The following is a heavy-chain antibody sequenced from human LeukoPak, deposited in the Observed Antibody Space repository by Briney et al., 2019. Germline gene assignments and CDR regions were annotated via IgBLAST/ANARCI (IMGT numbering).Heavy chain of an antibody. J-gene: IGHJ3*02. D-gene: IGHD2-15*01. CDR3: AKDKGRFCSGGSCYSDAFDI. V-gene: IGHV3-23*01. CDR1: GFTFSSYA. Sequence: GGSLRLXCAASGFTFSSYAMSWVRQAPGKGLEWVSAISGSGGSTYYADSVKGRFTISRDNSKNTLYLQMNSLRAEDTAVYYCAKDKGRFCSGGSCYSDAFDIWGPGTMVTVSS. CDR2: ISGSGGST.